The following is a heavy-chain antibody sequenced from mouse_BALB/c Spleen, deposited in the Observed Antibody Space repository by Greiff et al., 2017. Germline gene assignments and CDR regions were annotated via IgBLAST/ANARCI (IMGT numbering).Heavy chain of an antibody. CDR1: GYTFTSYY. V-gene: IGHV1S81*02. CDR3: TRGLGLRREGSWFAY. Sequence: VQLQQSGAELVKPGASVKLSCKASGYTFTSYYMYWVKQRPGQGLEWIGEINPSNGGTNFNEKFKSKATLTVDKSSSTAYMQLSSLTSEDSAVYYCTRGLGLRREGSWFAYWGQGTLVTVSA. CDR2: INPSNGGT. D-gene: IGHD2-2*01. J-gene: IGHJ3*01.